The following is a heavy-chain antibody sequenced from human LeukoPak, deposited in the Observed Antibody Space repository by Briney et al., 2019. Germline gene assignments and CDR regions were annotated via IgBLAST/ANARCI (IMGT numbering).Heavy chain of an antibody. CDR2: ISYDGSNK. V-gene: IGHV3-30-3*01. Sequence: GGSLRLSCAASGFTFSSYAMHWVRQAPGKGLEWVAVISYDGSNKYYADSVKGRFTISRDNSKNTLYLQMNSLRAEDTAMYYCAKEGESGYSGGFDHWGQGTLVTVSS. CDR1: GFTFSSYA. D-gene: IGHD3-3*01. CDR3: AKEGESGYSGGFDH. J-gene: IGHJ4*02.